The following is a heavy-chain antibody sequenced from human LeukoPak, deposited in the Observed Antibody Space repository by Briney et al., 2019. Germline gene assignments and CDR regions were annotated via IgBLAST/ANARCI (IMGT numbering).Heavy chain of an antibody. V-gene: IGHV3-64*01. CDR3: ARGGVGATSFDI. Sequence: GGPLRLSCAASGFTFSSYAMHWVRQAPGKGLEYVSAISSNGGSTYYANSVKGRFTISRDNSKNTLYLQMGSLRAEDMAVYYCARGGVGATSFDIWGQGTMVTVSS. J-gene: IGHJ3*02. CDR2: ISSNGGST. CDR1: GFTFSSYA. D-gene: IGHD1-26*01.